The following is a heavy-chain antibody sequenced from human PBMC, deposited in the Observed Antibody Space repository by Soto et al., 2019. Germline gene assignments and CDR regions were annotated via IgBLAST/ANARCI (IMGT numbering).Heavy chain of an antibody. CDR2: IIPIFGTA. CDR1: GGTFSSYA. Sequence: SVKVSCKASGGTFSSYAISWVRQAPGQGLEWMGGIIPIFGTANYAQKFQGRVTITADESTSTAYMELSSLRSEDTAVYYCARSSGLLGSSGVFDYWGQGTRVTVSS. D-gene: IGHD3-22*01. CDR3: ARSSGLLGSSGVFDY. J-gene: IGHJ4*02. V-gene: IGHV1-69*13.